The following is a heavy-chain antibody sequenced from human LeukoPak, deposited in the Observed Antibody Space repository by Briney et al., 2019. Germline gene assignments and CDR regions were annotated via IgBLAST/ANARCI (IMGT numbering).Heavy chain of an antibody. CDR1: GYTLTSYG. J-gene: IGHJ4*02. Sequence: ASVKVSCKASGYTLTSYGISWVRQAPGQGLEWMGWISAYNGNTNYAQKLQGRVTMTTDTSTSTAYMELRSLRSDDTAVYYCARDPPRYCSGGSCFDFDYWGQGTLVTVSS. CDR3: ARDPPRYCSGGSCFDFDY. D-gene: IGHD2-15*01. V-gene: IGHV1-18*01. CDR2: ISAYNGNT.